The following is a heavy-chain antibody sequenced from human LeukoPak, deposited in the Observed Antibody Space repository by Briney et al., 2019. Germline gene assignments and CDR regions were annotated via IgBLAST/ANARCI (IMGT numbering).Heavy chain of an antibody. D-gene: IGHD3-10*01. Sequence: GGSLRLFCAASGFTVSSSYMSRVRHAPGKGLEWVSVFFTGGSTYYADSVKGRFTISRDNSKNTMNLQMNSMRAEDTAVYYCARGAPTMVNAFDIWGQGTIVSVSS. CDR3: ARGAPTMVNAFDI. CDR1: GFTVSSSY. J-gene: IGHJ3*02. CDR2: FFTGGST. V-gene: IGHV3-53*01.